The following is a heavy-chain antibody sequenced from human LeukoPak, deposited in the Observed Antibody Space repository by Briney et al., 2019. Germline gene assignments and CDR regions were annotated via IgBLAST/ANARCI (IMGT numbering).Heavy chain of an antibody. Sequence: GGSLRLSCAASGFTFDDYAMHWVRQVPGKGLEWVSGVSWNSGSIGYADSVKGRFTISRDNAKNSLYLQMNSLRAEDTAVYYCAGSDTTGYSPREWDYWYFDLWGRGTLVTVSS. CDR2: VSWNSGSI. J-gene: IGHJ2*01. D-gene: IGHD3-9*01. CDR3: AGSDTTGYSPREWDYWYFDL. CDR1: GFTFDDYA. V-gene: IGHV3-9*01.